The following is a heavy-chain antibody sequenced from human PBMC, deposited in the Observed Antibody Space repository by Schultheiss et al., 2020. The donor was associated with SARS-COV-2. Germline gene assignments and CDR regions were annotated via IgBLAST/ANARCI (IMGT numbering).Heavy chain of an antibody. D-gene: IGHD3-3*01. CDR3: ASPSYDFWSGYYTESFDY. V-gene: IGHV3-30-3*01. CDR1: GFTFSSYP. Sequence: GGSLRLSCASSGFTFSSYPMHWVRQAPGKGLEWVAVISYDASKKYYADSVKGRFTISRDNSKNTLDLQMNSLRAEDTAVYYCASPSYDFWSGYYTESFDYWGQGTLVTVAS. J-gene: IGHJ4*02. CDR2: ISYDASKK.